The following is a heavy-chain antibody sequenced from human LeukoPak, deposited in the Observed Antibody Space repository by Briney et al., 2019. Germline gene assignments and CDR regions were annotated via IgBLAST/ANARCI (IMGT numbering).Heavy chain of an antibody. J-gene: IGHJ5*02. V-gene: IGHV1-46*01. CDR3: ARSFFSGTTVVTDWFDP. D-gene: IGHD4-23*01. CDR1: GYTFTSYY. CDR2: INPSGGST. Sequence: ASVKVSCTASGYTFTSYYMHWVRQAPGQGLEWMGIINPSGGSTSYAQKFQGRVTMTRDTSTSTVYMELSSLRSEDTAVYYCARSFFSGTTVVTDWFDPWGQGTLVTVSS.